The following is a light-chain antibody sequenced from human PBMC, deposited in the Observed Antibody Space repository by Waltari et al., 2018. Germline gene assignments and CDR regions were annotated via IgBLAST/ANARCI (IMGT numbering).Light chain of an antibody. J-gene: IGKJ1*01. CDR2: GAA. CDR3: QQRSDWPRT. CDR1: QGVSSY. Sequence: EIVLTQSPATLSLSPGERATLSCRASQGVSSYLAWYQQRPGQAPRLLIYGAANRATGIPARFSGSGSGTDFTLTISSLEPEDFAVYYCQQRSDWPRTFGQGTKVEIK. V-gene: IGKV3-11*01.